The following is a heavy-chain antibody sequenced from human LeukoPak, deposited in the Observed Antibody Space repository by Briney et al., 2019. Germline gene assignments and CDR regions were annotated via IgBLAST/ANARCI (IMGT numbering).Heavy chain of an antibody. V-gene: IGHV4-30-2*01. CDR2: IYHSGST. CDR3: ARVAGGGYFDY. Sequence: SQTLSLTCAVSGGSISSGGYSWSWIRQPPGKGLEWIGYIYHSGSTYYNPSLKSRVTISVDRSKNQFSLKLSSVTAADTAVYYCARVAGGGYFDYWGQGTLVTVSS. J-gene: IGHJ4*02. CDR1: GGSISSGGYS. D-gene: IGHD2-15*01.